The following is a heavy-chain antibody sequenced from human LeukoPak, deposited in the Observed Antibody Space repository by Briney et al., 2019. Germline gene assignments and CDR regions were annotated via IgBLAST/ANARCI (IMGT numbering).Heavy chain of an antibody. CDR1: GYTLTEYY. CDR3: STEDKYCTGANCGVF. V-gene: IGHV1-2*02. Sequence: ASVNVSFKASGYTLTEYYIHWVRQAPGQGLEWMGFIIPDSGGTTYQQNFQGRVTMTRDTSISTFYMELSSLRPDDTAVYYCSTEDKYCTGANCGVFWGQGTLVTVSS. J-gene: IGHJ4*02. CDR2: IIPDSGGT. D-gene: IGHD2-8*02.